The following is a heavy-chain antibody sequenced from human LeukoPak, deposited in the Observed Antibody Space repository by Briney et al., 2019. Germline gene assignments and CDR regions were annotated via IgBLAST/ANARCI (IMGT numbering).Heavy chain of an antibody. CDR2: IYHSGST. Sequence: SQTLSLTCAVSGGSISSGGYSWRWLRQPPGRGLEWIGYIYHSGSTYYNPSLKSRVTISVDRSRNQFSLQLSSVTAADTAVYHCASSVLRYFDWRGYFDYWGQGTLVTVSS. CDR3: ASSVLRYFDWRGYFDY. D-gene: IGHD3-9*01. CDR1: GGSISSGGYS. J-gene: IGHJ4*02. V-gene: IGHV4-30-2*01.